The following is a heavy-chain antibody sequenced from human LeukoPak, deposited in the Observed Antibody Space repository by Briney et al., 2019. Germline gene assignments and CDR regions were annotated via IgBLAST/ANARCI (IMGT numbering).Heavy chain of an antibody. CDR2: MNPNSGNT. CDR3: ARARIAAAGRGFDP. V-gene: IGHV1-8*03. CDR1: GYTFTSYD. Sequence: ASVKVSCKASGYTFTSYDINWVRQATGQGLEWMGWMNPNSGNTGYAQKFQGRVTITRNTSISTAYMELSRLRSDDTAVYYCARARIAAAGRGFDPWGQGTLVTVSS. J-gene: IGHJ5*02. D-gene: IGHD6-13*01.